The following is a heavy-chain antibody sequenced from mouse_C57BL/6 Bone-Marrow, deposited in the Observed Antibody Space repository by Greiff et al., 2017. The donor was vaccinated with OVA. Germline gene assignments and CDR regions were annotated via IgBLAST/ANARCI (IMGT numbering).Heavy chain of an antibody. J-gene: IGHJ2*01. Sequence: VKLMESGAELVKPGTSVKMSCKASGYTFTTYPIEWMKQNHGKSLEWIGNFHPYNDDTKYNEKFKGKATLTVEKSSSTVYLELSRLTSDDSAVYYCARGGSGFYYFDYWGQGTTLTVSS. CDR2: FHPYNDDT. V-gene: IGHV1-47*01. D-gene: IGHD3-2*02. CDR1: GYTFTTYP. CDR3: ARGGSGFYYFDY.